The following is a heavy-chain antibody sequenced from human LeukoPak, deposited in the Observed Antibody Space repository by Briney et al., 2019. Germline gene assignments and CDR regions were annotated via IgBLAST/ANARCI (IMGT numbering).Heavy chain of an antibody. D-gene: IGHD3-10*01. CDR2: INHSGFS. CDR3: GRLTSDINMFGGVTPDYYYMDV. Sequence: SETLSLTCAVYGGSFTDYYWGWIRQSPGKGLEWIAEINHSGFSNYNPSLKSRVTISVDTSKKEFSLNLGSVTAADTSVYYCGRLTSDINMFGGVTPDYYYMDVWGKRTTVTISS. V-gene: IGHV4-34*01. J-gene: IGHJ6*03. CDR1: GGSFTDYY.